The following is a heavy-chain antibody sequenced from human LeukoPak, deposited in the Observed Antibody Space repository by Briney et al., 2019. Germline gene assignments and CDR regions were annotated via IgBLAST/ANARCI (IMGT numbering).Heavy chain of an antibody. V-gene: IGHV3-7*01. J-gene: IGHJ6*03. CDR2: IKQDGSEK. CDR3: ARDFMDIVVVPAANYYYYYYMDV. CDR1: GFTFSSYW. D-gene: IGHD2-2*03. Sequence: PGGSLRLSCAASGFTFSSYWMSWVRQAPGKGLEWVANIKQDGSEKYYVDSVKGRFTISRDNAKYSLYLQMNSLRAEDTAVYYCARDFMDIVVVPAANYYYYYYMDVWGKGTTVTVSS.